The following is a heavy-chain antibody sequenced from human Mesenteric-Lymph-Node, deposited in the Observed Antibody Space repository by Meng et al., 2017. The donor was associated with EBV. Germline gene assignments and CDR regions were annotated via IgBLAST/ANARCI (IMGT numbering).Heavy chain of an antibody. CDR2: ISSSGAGT. CDR3: ARERGWGFDY. CDR1: GVTLSDYY. J-gene: IGHJ4*02. Sequence: QVQLVGAGGGLVKPGGPLRLSCEASGVTLSDYYVTWIRQAPGKGLEWVSYISSSGAGTYYADSVRGRFSISRDNAKNSLYLEMNSLRVEDTAVYYCARERGWGFDYWGQGTLVTVSS. V-gene: IGHV3-11*01. D-gene: IGHD6-19*01.